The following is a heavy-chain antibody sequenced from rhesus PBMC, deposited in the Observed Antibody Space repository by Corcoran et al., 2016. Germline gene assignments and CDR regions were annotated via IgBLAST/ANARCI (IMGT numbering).Heavy chain of an antibody. CDR3: AKEGAAGYFDS. Sequence: DVQLVESGGGLVKPGGSLRLSCTASGFTFSSYTMHWVRQAPGKGPDWVSTLNSGCTIYFPDTRKGRFTISRDNSKNTLSLQMNSLRADDTAVYFCAKEGAAGYFDSWGQGVLVTVSS. CDR2: LNSGCTI. V-gene: IGHV3-103*01. J-gene: IGHJ4*01. CDR1: GFTFSSYT. D-gene: IGHD6-13*01.